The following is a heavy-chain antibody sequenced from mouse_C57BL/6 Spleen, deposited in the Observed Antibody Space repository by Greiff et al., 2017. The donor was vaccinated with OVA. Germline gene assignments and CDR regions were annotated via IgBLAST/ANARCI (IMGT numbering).Heavy chain of an antibody. CDR2: ISYDGSN. D-gene: IGHD2-12*01. CDR1: GYSITSNYY. Sequence: EVQVVESGPGLVKPSQSLSLTCSVTGYSITSNYYWNWIRQFPGNKLEWMGYISYDGSNNYNPSLKNRISITRDTSKNQFFLKLNSVTTEDSATYYCSRDRDRIVTDYFDYWGQGTTLTVSS. V-gene: IGHV3-6*01. CDR3: SRDRDRIVTDYFDY. J-gene: IGHJ2*01.